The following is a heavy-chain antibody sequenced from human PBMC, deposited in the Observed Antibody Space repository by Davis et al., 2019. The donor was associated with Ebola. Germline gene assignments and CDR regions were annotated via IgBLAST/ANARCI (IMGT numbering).Heavy chain of an antibody. CDR1: GFTFSGSA. J-gene: IGHJ4*02. CDR3: TTATDYGLDY. D-gene: IGHD4-17*01. CDR2: IRSKANSYAT. V-gene: IGHV3-73*01. Sequence: PGGSLRLSCAASGFTFSGSAMHWVRQASGKGLEWVGRIRSKANSYATGYAASVKGRFTISRDDSKNTAYLQMNSLKSEDTAVYYCTTATDYGLDYWGQGTLVTVSS.